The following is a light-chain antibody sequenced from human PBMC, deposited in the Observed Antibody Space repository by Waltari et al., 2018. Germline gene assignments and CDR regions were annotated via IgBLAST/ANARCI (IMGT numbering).Light chain of an antibody. J-gene: IGLJ3*02. V-gene: IGLV2-14*01. CDR1: SSDIGNYNF. Sequence: QSALTQPASVSGSPGQSITISCTGSSSDIGNYNFVSWYQQFPGKAPKLMIFEVNRRPSGVSSRFSGSKSGNTASLTISGLQAEDEAGYYCCSYSSSRTFDWVFGGGTKLTVL. CDR3: CSYSSSRTFDWV. CDR2: EVN.